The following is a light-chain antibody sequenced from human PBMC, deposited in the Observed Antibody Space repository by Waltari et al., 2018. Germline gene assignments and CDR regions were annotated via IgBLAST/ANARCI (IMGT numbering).Light chain of an antibody. CDR3: QQSYSKPPT. CDR2: SAS. V-gene: IGKV1-39*01. J-gene: IGKJ4*01. Sequence: DIQMTQSPSSLSASVGDRVTITCRASQSISSYLNWYQQKPGKAPKLLIYSASSLQSGVPSRFSGGGSGADFTLTIGSLEPEDFATYFCQQSYSKPPTFGGGTKVEI. CDR1: QSISSY.